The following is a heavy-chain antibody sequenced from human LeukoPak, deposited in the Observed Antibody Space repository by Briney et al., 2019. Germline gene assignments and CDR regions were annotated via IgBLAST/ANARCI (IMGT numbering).Heavy chain of an antibody. V-gene: IGHV3-21*01. Sequence: GGSLRLSCATSGFTFSNSDMNWVRQAPGKGLEWVSSITTTSSYIYYVDSVRGRFTISRDNAKNSLYLQMNSLRAEDTAVYYCARLDGYCSGGSCYSPRALDYWGQGTLVTVSS. J-gene: IGHJ4*02. CDR3: ARLDGYCSGGSCYSPRALDY. CDR1: GFTFSNSD. CDR2: ITTTSSYI. D-gene: IGHD2-15*01.